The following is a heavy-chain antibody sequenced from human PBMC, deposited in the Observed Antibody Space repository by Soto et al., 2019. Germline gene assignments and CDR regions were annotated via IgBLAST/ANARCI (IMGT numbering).Heavy chain of an antibody. CDR3: ARGQDIVVVPGNNRNHSYYMDV. Sequence: SETLSLTCAVYGGSFSGYYWSWIRQPPGKGLEWIGEINHSGSTNYNPSLKSRVTISVDTSKNQFSLKLSSVTAADTAVYYCARGQDIVVVPGNNRNHSYYMDVWDKGTTVTVSS. CDR1: GGSFSGYY. J-gene: IGHJ6*03. D-gene: IGHD2-2*01. CDR2: INHSGST. V-gene: IGHV4-34*01.